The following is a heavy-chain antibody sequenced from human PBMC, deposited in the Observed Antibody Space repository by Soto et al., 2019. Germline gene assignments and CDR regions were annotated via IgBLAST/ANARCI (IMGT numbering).Heavy chain of an antibody. Sequence: PVGSLGLSCAVSGFTFRSYGMMWVRQAPGKGLEWVSAISQSAGGNTYYADSVKGRFTISRDDSKNALYLQMDSLRPEDTAQYYCARWNYDYWGHGTQVTVSS. CDR2: ISQSAGGNT. V-gene: IGHV3-23*01. CDR3: ARWNYDY. CDR1: GFTFRSYG. J-gene: IGHJ4*01. D-gene: IGHD1-7*01.